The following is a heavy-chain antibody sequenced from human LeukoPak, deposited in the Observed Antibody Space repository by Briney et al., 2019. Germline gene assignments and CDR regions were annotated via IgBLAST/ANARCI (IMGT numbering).Heavy chain of an antibody. J-gene: IGHJ4*02. CDR3: ARDHSVAATGYFDY. D-gene: IGHD6-19*01. V-gene: IGHV1-46*01. CDR2: INPSGGST. Sequence: ASVKVSCKASGYTFTSYYMHWVRQAPGQGLEWMGMINPSGGSTSYAQKFQGRVTMTRDTSTSTVYMELTSLRSEDTPVYYCARDHSVAATGYFDYWGQGTLVTVSS. CDR1: GYTFTSYY.